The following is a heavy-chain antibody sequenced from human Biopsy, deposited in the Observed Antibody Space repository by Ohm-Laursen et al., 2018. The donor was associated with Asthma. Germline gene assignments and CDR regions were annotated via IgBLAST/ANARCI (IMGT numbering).Heavy chain of an antibody. Sequence: TPSLTCTVSYGSITSGGYYWTWIRQHPGKGLEWIGFIYYSGSTYYNPSLKSRVSISIDTSKNQFSLKLSSVTAADTAVYYRARAQDYYDSRGYYRSFDYWGQGTLVTVSS. V-gene: IGHV4-31*03. CDR1: YGSITSGGYY. CDR2: IYYSGST. CDR3: ARAQDYYDSRGYYRSFDY. D-gene: IGHD3-22*01. J-gene: IGHJ4*02.